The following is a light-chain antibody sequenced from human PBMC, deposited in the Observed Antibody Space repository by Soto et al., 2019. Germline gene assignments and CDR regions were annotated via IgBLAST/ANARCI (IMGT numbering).Light chain of an antibody. CDR3: QQYYNTPLT. J-gene: IGKJ4*01. V-gene: IGKV4-1*01. Sequence: DIVLTQSPDSLAVSLGERATINSKSSQSVLYSSNNKNYFAWYQHKPGQPPKLLIYWASTRESGVPDRFSGSGSGTHFTLTISSLQAEDVAVYYCQQYYNTPLTFGGGTKV. CDR1: QSVLYSSNNKNY. CDR2: WAS.